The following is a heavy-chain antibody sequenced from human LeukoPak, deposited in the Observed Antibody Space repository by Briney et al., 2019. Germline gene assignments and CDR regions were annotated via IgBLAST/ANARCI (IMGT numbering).Heavy chain of an antibody. J-gene: IGHJ4*02. D-gene: IGHD3-3*01. V-gene: IGHV3-43*01. Sequence: GGSLRLSCAASGFTFEEYSMQWVGRPPGKGLEWVAVIRWDGGTTYYADSVKGRFTISRDNREKSVYLQMNSLRTEDTAFYYCGKDIEHYDFWNGYEYRGQGTLVTVSS. CDR1: GFTFEEYS. CDR3: GKDIEHYDFWNGYEY. CDR2: IRWDGGTT.